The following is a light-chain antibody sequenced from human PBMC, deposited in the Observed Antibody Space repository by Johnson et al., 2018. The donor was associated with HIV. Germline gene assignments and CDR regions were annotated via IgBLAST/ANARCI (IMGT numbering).Light chain of an antibody. V-gene: IGLV1-51*02. CDR3: GTWDNSLTTGAV. CDR1: SSNIGNNY. J-gene: IGLJ1*01. Sequence: QSMLTQPPSVSAAPGQKVTISCSGSSSNIGNNYVSWYQQLPGTAPKLLIYENNKRPSGIPDRFSGSKSGTSATLDITGLQTGDEADYYCGTWDNSLTTGAVFGTGTKVTVL. CDR2: ENN.